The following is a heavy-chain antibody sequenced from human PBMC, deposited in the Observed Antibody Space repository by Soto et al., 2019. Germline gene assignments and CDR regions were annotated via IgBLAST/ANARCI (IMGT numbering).Heavy chain of an antibody. CDR3: ARSLFLASTDTEPFDY. CDR1: RFTFSSYA. Sequence: EVQLLESGGGLVQPGGSLVLSCAASRFTFSSYAMSWVRQAPGKGLEWVSSIRGGGNDAYYADSVKGRFTISRDNYQNTLYLQMGSLRADDTAVYYCARSLFLASTDTEPFDYWGQGALVTVSS. V-gene: IGHV3-23*01. CDR2: IRGGGNDA. D-gene: IGHD3-3*02. J-gene: IGHJ4*02.